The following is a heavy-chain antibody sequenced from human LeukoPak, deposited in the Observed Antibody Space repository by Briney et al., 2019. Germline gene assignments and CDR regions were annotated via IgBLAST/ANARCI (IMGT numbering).Heavy chain of an antibody. CDR1: GGSISSGSYY. CDR2: IYTSGST. D-gene: IGHD6-19*01. J-gene: IGHJ4*02. V-gene: IGHV4-61*02. CDR3: AGMSAGYSSGWYLGYYFDY. Sequence: SETLSLTCTVSGGSISSGSYYWSWIRQPAGKGLEWIGRIYTSGSTNYNPSLKSRVTISVDTSKHQFSLKLSSVTAADTAVYYCAGMSAGYSSGWYLGYYFDYWGQGTLVTVSS.